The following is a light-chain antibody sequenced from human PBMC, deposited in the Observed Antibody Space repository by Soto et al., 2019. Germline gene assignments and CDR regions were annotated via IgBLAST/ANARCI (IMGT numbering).Light chain of an antibody. J-gene: IGKJ1*01. CDR3: QQYGGSPWT. CDR1: QSVRSSY. V-gene: IGKV3-20*01. Sequence: PGESATLSCRASQSVRSSYLAWYQQKPGQAPRLLVHGASSRATGIPDRFSGSGSGTDFTLTVSRLEPEDFAVYYCQQYGGSPWTFGQGTKVEIK. CDR2: GAS.